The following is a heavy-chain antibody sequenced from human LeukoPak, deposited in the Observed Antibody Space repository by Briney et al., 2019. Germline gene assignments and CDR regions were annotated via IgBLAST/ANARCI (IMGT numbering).Heavy chain of an antibody. CDR3: ARLTQGWVCSTTSCYSDV. D-gene: IGHD2-2*02. Sequence: SETLSLTCAVYGGSFSGYYWSWIRQPPGKGLEWIGEINHSGSTNYNPSLKSRVTISIDTSKNQFSLKLSSVTVADTAVYYCARLTQGWVCSTTSCYSDVWGQGTTVTVSS. J-gene: IGHJ6*02. CDR2: INHSGST. V-gene: IGHV4-34*01. CDR1: GGSFSGYY.